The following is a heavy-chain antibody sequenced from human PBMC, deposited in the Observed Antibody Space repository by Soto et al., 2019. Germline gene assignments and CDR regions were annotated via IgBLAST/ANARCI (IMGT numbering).Heavy chain of an antibody. CDR2: IIPIFGTA. V-gene: IGHV1-69*01. D-gene: IGHD5-12*01. CDR3: ARVTTKDGYNSIDY. CDR1: GGTFSSYA. J-gene: IGHJ4*02. Sequence: QAQLVQSGAEVKKPGSSVNVSCKASGGTFSSYAISWVRQAPGQGLEWMGGIIPIFGTANYAQKFQGRVTITAAESTSTAYMELSSLRSEDTAVYYCARVTTKDGYNSIDYWGQGTLVTVSS.